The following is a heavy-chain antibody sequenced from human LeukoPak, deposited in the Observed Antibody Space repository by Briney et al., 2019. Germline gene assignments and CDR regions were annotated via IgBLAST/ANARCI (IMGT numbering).Heavy chain of an antibody. D-gene: IGHD5-12*01. J-gene: IGHJ4*02. Sequence: PSETLSLICAVYGVSFSGYYWSWIRQPPGKGLQWMGEINHSGSTNYNPSLKSRVTITVDTSKNQFSLKLSSVTAADTAVYYCARVGLDIVATTFDYWGQGTLVTVSS. CDR1: GVSFSGYY. CDR2: INHSGST. CDR3: ARVGLDIVATTFDY. V-gene: IGHV4-34*01.